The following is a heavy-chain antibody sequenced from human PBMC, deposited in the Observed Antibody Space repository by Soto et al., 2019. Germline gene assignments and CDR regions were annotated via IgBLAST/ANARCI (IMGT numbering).Heavy chain of an antibody. CDR2: LNHSGST. J-gene: IGHJ5*02. D-gene: IGHD3-16*02. V-gene: IGHV4-34*01. CDR3: ARGRGYDYVWGSYRIGGNWFDP. Sequence: QVQLQQWGAGLLKPSETLSLTCAVYGGSFSGYYWSWIRQPPGKGLEWIGELNHSGSTNYNPSLKSRVTISVDTSKNQFSLKLSSVTAADTAVYYCARGRGYDYVWGSYRIGGNWFDPWGQGTLVTVSS. CDR1: GGSFSGYY.